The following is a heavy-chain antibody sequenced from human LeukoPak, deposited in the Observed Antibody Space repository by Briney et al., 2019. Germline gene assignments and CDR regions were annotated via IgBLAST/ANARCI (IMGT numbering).Heavy chain of an antibody. J-gene: IGHJ4*02. CDR2: ISPGSSYR. CDR3: ARGRGCSSMSCYPDY. V-gene: IGHV3-21*01. CDR1: GFTFSSYS. D-gene: IGHD2-2*01. Sequence: GGSLRLSCAVSGFTFSSYSMNWVRQAPGKGLEWVSSISPGSSYRHSADSVKGRFTISIDNAKSSLYLQMNSLGAEDTALYYCARGRGCSSMSCYPDYWGQGTLVAVSS.